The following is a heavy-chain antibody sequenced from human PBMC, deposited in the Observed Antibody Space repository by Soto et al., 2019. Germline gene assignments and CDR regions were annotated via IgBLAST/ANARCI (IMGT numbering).Heavy chain of an antibody. D-gene: IGHD2-8*01. Sequence: GGCLKISCAASGFTFKRHPLHWVRPGPGKGLEWVAVISHDGNNKYYADSVKGRFTISRDNSMNMLYLQMHGLRTEDTAIFYCARASGHIYATLHGPFDHWGQGALVTVSS. J-gene: IGHJ4*02. CDR1: GFTFKRHP. CDR2: ISHDGNNK. CDR3: ARASGHIYATLHGPFDH. V-gene: IGHV3-30-3*01.